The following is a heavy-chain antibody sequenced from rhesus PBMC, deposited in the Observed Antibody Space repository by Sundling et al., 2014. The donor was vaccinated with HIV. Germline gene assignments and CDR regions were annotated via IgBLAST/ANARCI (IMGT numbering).Heavy chain of an antibody. D-gene: IGHD6-25*01. CDR1: GGSISSNY. CDR2: IYGSGSTT. J-gene: IGHJ3*01. V-gene: IGHV4-169*01. Sequence: QVQLQESGPGLVKPSATLSLTCAVSGGSISSNYWTWIRQAPGKGLEWIGYIYGSGSTTKYNSSLKSRVTLSVDPSKNQFSLKLSSVTAADTAVYYCARYGSWNGKDAFDFWGQGLRVTVSS. CDR3: ARYGSWNGKDAFDF.